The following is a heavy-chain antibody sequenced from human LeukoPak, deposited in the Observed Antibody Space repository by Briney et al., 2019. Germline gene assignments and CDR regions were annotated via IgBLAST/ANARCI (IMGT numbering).Heavy chain of an antibody. CDR3: ARIDYGDYFRDDAFDI. Sequence: RPSETLSLTCAVYGGSFSGYYWSWIRQPPGKGLEWIGEINHSGSTNYNPSLKSRVTISVDTSKNQFSLKLSSVTAADTAVYYCARIDYGDYFRDDAFDIWGQGTTVTVSS. V-gene: IGHV4-34*01. J-gene: IGHJ3*02. D-gene: IGHD4-17*01. CDR2: INHSGST. CDR1: GGSFSGYY.